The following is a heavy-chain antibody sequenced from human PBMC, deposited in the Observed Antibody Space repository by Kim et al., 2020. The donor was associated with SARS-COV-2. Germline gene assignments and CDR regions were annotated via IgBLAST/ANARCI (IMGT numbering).Heavy chain of an antibody. CDR1: GGSISSYY. CDR3: ARNYRNYAMDV. D-gene: IGHD1-7*01. V-gene: IGHV4-59*01. Sequence: SETLSLTCTVSGGSISSYYWNWIRQPPGKGLEWIGYIYYSGNTNYNPSLRSRVTISVDTSKNQFSLRLSSVTAADTAVYYCARNYRNYAMDVWGQGTTVT. J-gene: IGHJ6*02. CDR2: IYYSGNT.